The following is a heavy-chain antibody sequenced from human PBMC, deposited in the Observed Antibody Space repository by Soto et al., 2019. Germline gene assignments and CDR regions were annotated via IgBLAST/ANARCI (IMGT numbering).Heavy chain of an antibody. Sequence: GGSLRLSCAASGFTFSSYDMHWVRQATGKGLEWVSAIGTAGDTYYPGSVKGRFTISRENAKNSLYLQMNSLRAEDTAVYYCARDKNIGYYHYGMDVWGQGTTVTVSS. CDR1: GFTFSSYD. CDR2: IGTAGDT. J-gene: IGHJ6*02. CDR3: ARDKNIGYYHYGMDV. D-gene: IGHD2-15*01. V-gene: IGHV3-13*01.